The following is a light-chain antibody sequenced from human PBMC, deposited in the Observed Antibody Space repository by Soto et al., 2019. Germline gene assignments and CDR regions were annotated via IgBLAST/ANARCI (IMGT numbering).Light chain of an antibody. Sequence: EIVMTQSPATLSVSPGERATLSCRASQSVSSNFAWYQQKPGQAPRLLIYGASTRATGIPARFSGSGSGTEFTLTISSLQSEDFAVYYCQQYNNWLLYTFGQGTKLEIQ. J-gene: IGKJ2*01. V-gene: IGKV3-15*01. CDR2: GAS. CDR3: QQYNNWLLYT. CDR1: QSVSSN.